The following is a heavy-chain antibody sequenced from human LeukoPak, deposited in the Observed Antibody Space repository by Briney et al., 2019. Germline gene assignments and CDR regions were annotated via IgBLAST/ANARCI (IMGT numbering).Heavy chain of an antibody. Sequence: QTGRSLRLSCAASGFTFSSYAMHWVRQAPGKGLEWVAVISYDGSNKYYAASVKGRFTISRDNSKNTLYLQMNSLRAEDTAVYYCARGSTYYYDSSGYYSPSSDHFDYWGQGTLVTVSS. J-gene: IGHJ4*02. V-gene: IGHV3-30-3*01. CDR3: ARGSTYYYDSSGYYSPSSDHFDY. D-gene: IGHD3-22*01. CDR2: ISYDGSNK. CDR1: GFTFSSYA.